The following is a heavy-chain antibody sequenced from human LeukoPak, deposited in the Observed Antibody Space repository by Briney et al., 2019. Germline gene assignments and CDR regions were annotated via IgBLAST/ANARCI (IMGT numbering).Heavy chain of an antibody. CDR3: ARVDYSNYRVGR. J-gene: IGHJ4*02. V-gene: IGHV1-2*02. Sequence: GASAKVSCKASGYTFTGYYMHWVRQAPGQGLEWMGWINPNSGGTNYAQKFQGRVTMTRDTSISTAYMELSRLRSDDTAVYYCARVDYSNYRVGRWGQGTLVTVSS. CDR1: GYTFTGYY. CDR2: INPNSGGT. D-gene: IGHD4-11*01.